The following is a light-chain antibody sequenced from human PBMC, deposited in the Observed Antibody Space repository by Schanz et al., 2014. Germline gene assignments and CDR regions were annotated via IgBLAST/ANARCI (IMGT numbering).Light chain of an antibody. V-gene: IGLV2-8*01. Sequence: QSALTQPRSVSGSPGQSVTISCTGTNSDVGGYDYVSWYQQHPGKAPKLMIYEVSKRPSGVPDRFSGSKSGNTASLTVSGLQAEDEADYYCSSYAGINNPYVFGTGTKLTVL. J-gene: IGLJ1*01. CDR3: SSYAGINNPYV. CDR2: EVS. CDR1: NSDVGGYDY.